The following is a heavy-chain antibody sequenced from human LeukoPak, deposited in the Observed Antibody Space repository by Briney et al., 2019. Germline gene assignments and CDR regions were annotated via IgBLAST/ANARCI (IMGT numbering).Heavy chain of an antibody. CDR2: INPNSGGT. Sequence: GASVKVSCKASGYTFTGYYMHWVRQAPGQGLEWMGWINPNSGGTNYAQKFQGRVTMTRDTSISTAYMELSRLRSDDTAVYYCAREHYGSSNYYYYYMDVWGKGTTVTVSS. D-gene: IGHD3-10*01. CDR3: AREHYGSSNYYYYYMDV. J-gene: IGHJ6*03. V-gene: IGHV1-2*02. CDR1: GYTFTGYY.